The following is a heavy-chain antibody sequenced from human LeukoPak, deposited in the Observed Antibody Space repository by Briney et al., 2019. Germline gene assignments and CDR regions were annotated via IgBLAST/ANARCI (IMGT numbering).Heavy chain of an antibody. J-gene: IGHJ4*02. V-gene: IGHV4-4*02. Sequence: SGTLSLTCAVSGGSISSSNWWSWVRQPPGKGLEWIGEIYHSGSTNYNPSLKSRVTISVDKSKNQFSLKLSSVTAADTAVYYCAKVIVVITAPGDYFDYWGQGTLVTVSS. CDR3: AKVIVVITAPGDYFDY. CDR1: GGSISSSNW. D-gene: IGHD2-2*01. CDR2: IYHSGST.